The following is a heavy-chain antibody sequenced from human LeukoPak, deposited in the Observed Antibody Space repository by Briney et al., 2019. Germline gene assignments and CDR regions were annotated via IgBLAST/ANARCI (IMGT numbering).Heavy chain of an antibody. D-gene: IGHD3-10*01. CDR3: ARRYMVRGVIMTSPLDY. V-gene: IGHV5-51*01. CDR1: GYSFTSYW. J-gene: IGHJ4*02. Sequence: GESLKISCKGSGYSFTSYWIGWVRQMPGKGLEWMGIIYPGDSDTRYSPSFQGQVTISADKSISTAYLQWSSLKASDTAMYYCARRYMVRGVIMTSPLDYWGQGTLVTVSS. CDR2: IYPGDSDT.